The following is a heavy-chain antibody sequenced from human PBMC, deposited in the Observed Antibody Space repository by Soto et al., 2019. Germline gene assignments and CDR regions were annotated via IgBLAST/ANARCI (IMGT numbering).Heavy chain of an antibody. CDR3: AGGGGGAPYWYFDL. J-gene: IGHJ2*01. D-gene: IGHD3-16*01. CDR1: GFTFSSYW. Sequence: EVQLVESGGGLVQPGGSLRLSCAASGFTFSSYWMSWVRQAPGKGLEWVANIKQDGSEKYYVDSVKGRFTISRDNAKNSLYLQRNGLRAEDTAVYYCAGGGGGAPYWYFDLWGRGTLVTVSS. V-gene: IGHV3-7*01. CDR2: IKQDGSEK.